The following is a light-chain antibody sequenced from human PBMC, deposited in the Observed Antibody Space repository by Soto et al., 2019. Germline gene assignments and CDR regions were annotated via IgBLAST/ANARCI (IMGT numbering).Light chain of an antibody. CDR1: QSISTS. V-gene: IGKV1-5*03. CDR3: QQYHSWT. CDR2: RAS. J-gene: IGKJ1*01. Sequence: DVQMTQSPSTLAASVGDIVTITCRASQSISTSMAWYQHKPGKAPKLLIYRASYLESGVPSRFSGSGSGTEFTLTISSLQPDYFATYYCQQYHSWTFVQGTKVDI.